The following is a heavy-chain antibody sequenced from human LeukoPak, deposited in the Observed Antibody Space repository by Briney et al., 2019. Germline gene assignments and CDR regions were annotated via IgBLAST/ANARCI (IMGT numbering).Heavy chain of an antibody. V-gene: IGHV4-4*02. CDR2: IYYSGST. Sequence: SGTLSLTCAVSGGSISSSNWWSWVRQPPGKGLEWIGYIYYSGSTNYNPSLKSRVTISVDTSKNQFSLKLRSVTAADTAVYYCARISSSNWYNERGAFDVWGQGTMVTVSS. D-gene: IGHD6-13*01. CDR1: GGSISSSNW. CDR3: ARISSSNWYNERGAFDV. J-gene: IGHJ3*01.